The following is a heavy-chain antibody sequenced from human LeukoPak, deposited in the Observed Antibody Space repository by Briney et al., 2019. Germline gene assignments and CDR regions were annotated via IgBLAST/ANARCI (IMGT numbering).Heavy chain of an antibody. CDR3: AREETTVVTPGGYFDY. V-gene: IGHV1-18*01. Sequence: VSVKVSCKASGYTFTRYGISWVRQAPGQGLEWMGWISAYNGNTNYAQKLQGRVTMTTDTSTSTAYMELRSLRSDDTAVYYCAREETTVVTPGGYFDYWGQGTLVTVSS. D-gene: IGHD4-23*01. J-gene: IGHJ4*02. CDR2: ISAYNGNT. CDR1: GYTFTRYG.